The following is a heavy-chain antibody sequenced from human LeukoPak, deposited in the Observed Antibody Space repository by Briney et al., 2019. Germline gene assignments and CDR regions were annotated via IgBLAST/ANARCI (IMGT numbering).Heavy chain of an antibody. Sequence: AGGSLRLSCAASGFTFDDYGMSWVRQAPGKGLEWVSSISSSSSYIYYADSVKGRFTISRDNAKNSLYLQMNSLRAEDTAVYYCARDRSYSYGYVYYYMDVWGKGTTVTVSS. CDR3: ARDRSYSYGYVYYYMDV. V-gene: IGHV3-21*01. CDR1: GFTFDDYG. J-gene: IGHJ6*03. D-gene: IGHD5-18*01. CDR2: ISSSSSYI.